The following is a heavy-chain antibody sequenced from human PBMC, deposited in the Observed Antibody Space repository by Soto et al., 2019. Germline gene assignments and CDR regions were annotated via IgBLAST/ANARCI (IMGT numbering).Heavy chain of an antibody. CDR3: ARRAYSYGYGEYYFDY. CDR1: GGSISSSSSN. Sequence: AETLSLTCTVSGGSISSSSSNWGWIRQGPGKGLEWIGSNYSSGSPYYNPSLKSRVTISVDTSKNKVSLKLSSETAADTAVYFRARRAYSYGYGEYYFDYWGQGTLVTVSS. V-gene: IGHV4-39*01. CDR2: NYSSGSP. J-gene: IGHJ4*02. D-gene: IGHD5-18*01.